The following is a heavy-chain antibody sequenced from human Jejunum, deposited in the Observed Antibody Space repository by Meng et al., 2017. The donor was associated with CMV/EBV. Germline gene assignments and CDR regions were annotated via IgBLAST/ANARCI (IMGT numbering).Heavy chain of an antibody. V-gene: IGHV2-5*02. D-gene: IGHD6-13*01. Sequence: SLTTSGVGVGWMRQPPGKALEWVALVYWDDDKRYNPSLKTRLTIPRDTSKNQVVLIMTNMDPVDTGTYYCVRSGGSTWYEENNWFGPWGQGTLVTVSS. CDR1: SLTTSGVG. J-gene: IGHJ5*02. CDR3: VRSGGSTWYEENNWFGP. CDR2: VYWDDDK.